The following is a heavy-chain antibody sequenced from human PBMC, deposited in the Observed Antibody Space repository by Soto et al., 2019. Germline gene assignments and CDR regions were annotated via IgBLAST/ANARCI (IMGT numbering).Heavy chain of an antibody. CDR2: ISGSGGST. J-gene: IGHJ4*02. D-gene: IGHD3-3*01. Sequence: GGSLRLSCAASGFSFRNCAMSWVRQAPGKGLEWVSAISGSGGSTYYADSVKGRFTISRDNSKNTLYLQMNSLRAEDTALYYCARAEADTIFRVVIDYWGQGTLVTVSS. CDR1: GFSFRNCA. V-gene: IGHV3-23*01. CDR3: ARAEADTIFRVVIDY.